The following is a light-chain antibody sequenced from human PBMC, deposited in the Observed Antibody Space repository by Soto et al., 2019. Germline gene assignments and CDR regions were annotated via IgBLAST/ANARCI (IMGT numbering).Light chain of an antibody. CDR1: QSISSY. CDR2: AAS. Sequence: DIQMTQSPSSLSASVGDRVTITCRASQSISSYLNWYQQKPGKAPKLLIYAASSLQSWVPSRFSCSGSGTDFTLTISSLQPEDFATYYCQQSYSTPPYTLGQGTKLEIK. CDR3: QQSYSTPPYT. V-gene: IGKV1-39*01. J-gene: IGKJ2*01.